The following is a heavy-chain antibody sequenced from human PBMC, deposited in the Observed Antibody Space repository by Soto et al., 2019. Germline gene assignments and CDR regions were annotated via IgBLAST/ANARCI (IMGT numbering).Heavy chain of an antibody. CDR1: GYSFTNYW. V-gene: IGHV5-51*01. Sequence: GESLKISCHVSGYSFTNYWVAWARQMPGKGLEWMGIIYPGDSDTRYSPSFQGQVIISADKSINTAYLQWRSLQASDTAMYFCARQPAWGVSQLGMDVWGQGTAVTVSS. CDR3: ARQPAWGVSQLGMDV. CDR2: IYPGDSDT. D-gene: IGHD3-10*01. J-gene: IGHJ6*02.